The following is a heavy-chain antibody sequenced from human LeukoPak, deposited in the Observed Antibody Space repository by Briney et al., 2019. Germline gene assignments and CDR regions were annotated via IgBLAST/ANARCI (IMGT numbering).Heavy chain of an antibody. V-gene: IGHV3-72*01. CDR3: TSLYVSYAPYGDY. J-gene: IGHJ4*02. Sequence: GGSLRLSCAASGFTFSDHYMDWVRQAPGKGLEWVGRIRNKANRYTTEYAASVKGRFTISRDDSINSLYLQINSLKTEDTAVYYCTSLYVSYAPYGDYWGQGTLVTVSS. CDR2: IRNKANRYTT. CDR1: GFTFSDHY. D-gene: IGHD3-16*01.